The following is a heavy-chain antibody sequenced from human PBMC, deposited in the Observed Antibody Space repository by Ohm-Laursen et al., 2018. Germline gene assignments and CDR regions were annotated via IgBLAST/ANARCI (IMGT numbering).Heavy chain of an antibody. D-gene: IGHD1-14*01. CDR1: GFTVSSNY. Sequence: SLRLSCSASGFTVSSNYLSWVRQAPGKGLEWVSVIYSGGITYYADSVKGRFTISRDNSKNTLYLQMNSLRAEDTAVYYCVGMDFDYWGQGTLVTVSS. J-gene: IGHJ4*02. V-gene: IGHV3-66*01. CDR3: VGMDFDY. CDR2: IYSGGIT.